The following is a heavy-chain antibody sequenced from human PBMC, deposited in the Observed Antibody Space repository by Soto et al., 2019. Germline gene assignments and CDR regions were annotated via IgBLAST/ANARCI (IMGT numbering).Heavy chain of an antibody. CDR2: ISTTSTYI. CDR3: VRDYVMVV. J-gene: IGHJ6*02. CDR1: GFTFSGDA. Sequence: GGSLRLSCAASGFTFSGDAMNWVRQAPGKGLEWVSSISTTSTYIYYADSVKGRFTISRDNANNSLHLQMHSLRAEDTAVYYWVRDYVMVVWGQGTTVTVSS. V-gene: IGHV3-21*01. D-gene: IGHD3-10*02.